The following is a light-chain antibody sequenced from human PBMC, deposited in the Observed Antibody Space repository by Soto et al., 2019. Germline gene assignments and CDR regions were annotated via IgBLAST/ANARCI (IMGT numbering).Light chain of an antibody. Sequence: VSLSSAAVSVSPGERATLSCRASQTVSRNLAWYQQRPGQAPRLLIYDISNRATGVPARFSGSGSETEFTLTIRSLQSEDFAVYFCQQYNNLPSFCQGTLLEIK. J-gene: IGKJ5*01. CDR1: QTVSRN. CDR3: QQYNNLPS. V-gene: IGKV3-15*01. CDR2: DIS.